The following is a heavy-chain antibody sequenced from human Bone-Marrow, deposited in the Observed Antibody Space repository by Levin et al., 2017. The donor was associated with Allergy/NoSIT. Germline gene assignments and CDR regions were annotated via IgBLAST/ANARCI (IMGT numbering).Heavy chain of an antibody. V-gene: IGHV3-23*01. CDR2: ISGSGGST. D-gene: IGHD2-8*02. Sequence: GGSLRLSCAASGFTFSSYAMSWVRQAPGKGLEWVSAISGSGGSTYYADSVKGRFTISRDNSKNTLYLQMNSLRAEDTAVYYCAKVSRNSRIVLVVYARTPSHFDYWGQGTLVTVSS. J-gene: IGHJ4*02. CDR1: GFTFSSYA. CDR3: AKVSRNSRIVLVVYARTPSHFDY.